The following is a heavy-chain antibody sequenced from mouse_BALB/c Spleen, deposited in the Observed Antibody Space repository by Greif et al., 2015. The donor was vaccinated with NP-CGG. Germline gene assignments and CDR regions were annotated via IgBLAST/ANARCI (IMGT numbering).Heavy chain of an antibody. V-gene: IGHV5-12-2*01. D-gene: IGHD1-1*01. CDR2: ISNGGGST. CDR3: ARHGHYYGSSYGYFDY. J-gene: IGHJ2*01. CDR1: GFTFSSYT. Sequence: EVQLVESGGGLVQPGGSLKLSCAASGFTFSSYTMSWVRQTPEKRLEWVAYISNGGGSTYYPDTVKGRFTISRDNAKNTLYLQMSSLKSEDTAMYYCARHGHYYGSSYGYFDYWGQGTTLTVSS.